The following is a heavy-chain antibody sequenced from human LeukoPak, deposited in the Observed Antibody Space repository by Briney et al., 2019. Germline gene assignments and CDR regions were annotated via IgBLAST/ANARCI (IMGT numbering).Heavy chain of an antibody. Sequence: GGSLRLSCLASGFSFSSYAMHWVRQAPGKGLEWVALITSPGGHKYYADSVKGRFIISRDNSKDTLYLQMDSLRAEDTAVYYCARDRSAAAAGTDYWGQGTQVTVSS. CDR2: ITSPGGHK. D-gene: IGHD6-13*01. CDR3: ARDRSAAAAGTDY. V-gene: IGHV3-30-3*01. CDR1: GFSFSSYA. J-gene: IGHJ4*02.